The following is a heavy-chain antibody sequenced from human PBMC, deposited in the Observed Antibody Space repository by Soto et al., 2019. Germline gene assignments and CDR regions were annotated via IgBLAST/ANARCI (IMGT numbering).Heavy chain of an antibody. CDR1: GDSVSSNSAA. V-gene: IGHV6-1*01. CDR2: TYYRSKWYN. D-gene: IGHD6-19*01. J-gene: IGHJ2*01. CDR3: ARLHSSGTGDFDL. Sequence: SQTLSLPCAISGDSVSSNSAAWNWIRPSPSRGLEWLGRTYYRSKWYNDYAVSLKSRININPDTSKNQFSLQLKSVTPEDTAVYYCARLHSSGTGDFDLWGRGTLVTVSS.